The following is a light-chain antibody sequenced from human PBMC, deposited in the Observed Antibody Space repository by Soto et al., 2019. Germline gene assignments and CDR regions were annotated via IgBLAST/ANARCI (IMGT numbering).Light chain of an antibody. J-gene: IGKJ5*01. CDR3: QQYGSSPPIT. CDR1: HSVSSSY. Sequence: EIVLTQSPGTLSLSPGERATRSCRASHSVSSSYLAWYQQKPGQAPRLLIYGASSRATGIPDRFSGSGSGTDFTLNISRLEPEDFAVYYCQQYGSSPPITFGQGTRLEIK. CDR2: GAS. V-gene: IGKV3-20*01.